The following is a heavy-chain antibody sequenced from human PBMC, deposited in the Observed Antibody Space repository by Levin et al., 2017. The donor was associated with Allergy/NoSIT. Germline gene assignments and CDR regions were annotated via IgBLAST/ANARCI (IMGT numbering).Heavy chain of an antibody. V-gene: IGHV1-18*01. CDR3: ARETDSSGYYVSDGDY. CDR1: GYTFTSYG. J-gene: IGHJ4*02. CDR2: ISAYNGNT. Sequence: GESLKISCKASGYTFTSYGISWVRQAPGQGLEWMGWISAYNGNTNYAQKLQGRVTMTTDTSTSTAYMELRSLRSDDTAVYYCARETDSSGYYVSDGDYWGQGTLVTVSS. D-gene: IGHD3-22*01.